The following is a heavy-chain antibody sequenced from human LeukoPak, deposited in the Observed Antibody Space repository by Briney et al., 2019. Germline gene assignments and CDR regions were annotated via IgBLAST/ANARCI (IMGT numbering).Heavy chain of an antibody. J-gene: IGHJ4*02. CDR2: INSDGSST. Sequence: SGGSLRLSCAAPRFTLSGSRMHSGRQTPGKGLVWVSRINSDGSSTRYADSVKGRFTISRDNAKNTLDLQMSSLRAEDTAVYYWARTDGGGGSCGIEYCGQGALVTVSS. V-gene: IGHV3-74*01. CDR1: RFTLSGSR. D-gene: IGHD2-15*01. CDR3: ARTDGGGGSCGIEY.